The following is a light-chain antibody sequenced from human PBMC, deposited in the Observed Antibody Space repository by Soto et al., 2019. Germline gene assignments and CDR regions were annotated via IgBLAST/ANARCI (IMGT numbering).Light chain of an antibody. CDR1: QSVSNNY. J-gene: IGKJ1*01. Sequence: EIVLTHSPATLSLSPGERATLSLRASQSVSNNYLAWYQQKPGQAPRLLIYGASNRATGIPDRFSGSGSGTDFTLTISRLEPEDFAVYYCQQYGSSGTFGQGTKVDIK. CDR2: GAS. V-gene: IGKV3-20*01. CDR3: QQYGSSGT.